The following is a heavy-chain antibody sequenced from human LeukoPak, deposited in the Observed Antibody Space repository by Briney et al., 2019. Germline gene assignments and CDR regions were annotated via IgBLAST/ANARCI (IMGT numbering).Heavy chain of an antibody. CDR1: GGSFSGYY. Sequence: PSETLSLTCAVYGGSFSGYYWSWIRQPPGKGLEWIGETNHSGSTNYNPSPKSRVTISVDTSKNQFSLKLSSVTAADTAVYYCARIKRWSGSYSYWGQGTLVTVSS. D-gene: IGHD1-26*01. J-gene: IGHJ4*02. V-gene: IGHV4-34*01. CDR3: ARIKRWSGSYSY. CDR2: TNHSGST.